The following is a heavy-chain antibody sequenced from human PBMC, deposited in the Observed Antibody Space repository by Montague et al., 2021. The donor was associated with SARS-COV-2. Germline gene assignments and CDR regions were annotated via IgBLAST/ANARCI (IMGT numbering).Heavy chain of an antibody. V-gene: IGHV4-61*02. CDR3: ARVDFRWDFDC. D-gene: IGHD2/OR15-2a*01. J-gene: IGHJ4*02. CDR2: IYTTGST. Sequence: TLSLTCTVSGDSITSDVSHWSWIRQPAGKGLEWIGRIYTTGSTNYNPSLKSRLTISLDTSKNQFSLKLSSVTAADTAVYYCARVDFRWDFDCWGQGTLVTVSS. CDR1: GDSITSDVSH.